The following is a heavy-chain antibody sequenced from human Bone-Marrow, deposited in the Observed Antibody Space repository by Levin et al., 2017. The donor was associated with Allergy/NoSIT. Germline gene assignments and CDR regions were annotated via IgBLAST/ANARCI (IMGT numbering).Heavy chain of an antibody. CDR2: ISYDGSNK. D-gene: IGHD6-19*01. V-gene: IGHV3-30*04. J-gene: IGHJ4*02. CDR3: ASGDIAVAGRGGDY. CDR1: GFTFSSYA. Sequence: PGGSLRLSCAASGFTFSSYAMHWVRQAPGKGLEWVAVISYDGSNKYYADSVKGRFTISRDNSKNTLYLQMNSLRAEDTAVYYCASGDIAVAGRGGDYWGQGTLVTVSS.